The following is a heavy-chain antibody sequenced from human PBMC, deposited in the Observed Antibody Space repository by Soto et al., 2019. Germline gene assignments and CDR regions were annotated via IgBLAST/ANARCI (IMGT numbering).Heavy chain of an antibody. CDR2: ISDNGST. Sequence: SKTLSLTCSVSGASISAYYWSWIRRPPGKGLEWVGYISDNGSTNYNSSLKSRVIISLDTSKNQFSLQLSSVTAADTALYYCATMRGNYFDYWGQGTLVTVSS. V-gene: IGHV4-59*01. CDR3: ATMRGNYFDY. CDR1: GASISAYY. J-gene: IGHJ4*02.